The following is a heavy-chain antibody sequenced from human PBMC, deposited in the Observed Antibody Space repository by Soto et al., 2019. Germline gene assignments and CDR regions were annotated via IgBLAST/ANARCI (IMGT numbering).Heavy chain of an antibody. CDR1: VFSLTSGVVG. V-gene: IGHV2-5*01. D-gene: IGHD6-13*01. J-gene: IGHJ6*02. CDR3: AHRLPGPSGYDV. CDR2: LYWNDEQ. Sequence: QITLKEAGPTLVKPTQPLTLTCTFSVFSLTSGVVGVVWIRQPPGEALEWLALLYWNDEQYYNPSLRNRPTITTDTSKNQVVLTMTNMDPGDTATYYCAHRLPGPSGYDVWGQGTTVTFSS.